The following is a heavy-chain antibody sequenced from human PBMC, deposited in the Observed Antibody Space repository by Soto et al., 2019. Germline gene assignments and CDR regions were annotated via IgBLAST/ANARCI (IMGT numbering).Heavy chain of an antibody. D-gene: IGHD1-1*01. CDR3: AKFGMATTKRSPPYYIDY. Sequence: GESLKISCAASGFTFSSYAMSWVRQAPGKGLEWVSSISGSGGGTYYADSVKGRFTFSRDNSKNTLYLQMNSLRAEDTAVYYCAKFGMATTKRSPPYYIDYWGQGALVTVSS. CDR1: GFTFSSYA. CDR2: ISGSGGGT. J-gene: IGHJ4*02. V-gene: IGHV3-23*01.